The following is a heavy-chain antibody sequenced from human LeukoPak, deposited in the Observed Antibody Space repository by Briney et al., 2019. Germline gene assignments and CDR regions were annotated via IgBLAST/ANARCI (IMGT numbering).Heavy chain of an antibody. CDR3: ARGGGYCSGGSCYSEGTLIDY. V-gene: IGHV1-2*02. Sequence: ASVKVSCKVSGYTFTGYFMHWVRQAPGQGLEWMGWINTDSGGANYAQKFQGRVTMTRDTSTSTVYMELSSLRSEDTAVYYCARGGGYCSGGSCYSEGTLIDYWGQGTLVTVSS. J-gene: IGHJ4*02. CDR1: GYTFTGYF. D-gene: IGHD2-15*01. CDR2: INTDSGGA.